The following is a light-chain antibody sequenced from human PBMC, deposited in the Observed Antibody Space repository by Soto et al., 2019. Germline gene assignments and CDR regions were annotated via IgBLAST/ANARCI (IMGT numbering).Light chain of an antibody. CDR2: SNN. CDR1: SSNIGSNT. V-gene: IGLV1-44*01. CDR3: AAWDDSLSGYV. J-gene: IGLJ1*01. Sequence: QSVLTQPPSASGTPGQRVTISWSGSSSNIGSNTVNWYQQLPGTAPTLLIYSNNQRPSGVPDRFSGSKSGTSASLAISGLQSEDEADYYCAAWDDSLSGYVFGTGTKVTVL.